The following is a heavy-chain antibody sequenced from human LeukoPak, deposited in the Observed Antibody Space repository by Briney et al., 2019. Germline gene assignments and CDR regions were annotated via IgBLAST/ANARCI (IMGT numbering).Heavy chain of an antibody. D-gene: IGHD6-19*01. V-gene: IGHV3-48*03. CDR1: GFTFSSYE. J-gene: IGHJ4*02. CDR2: ISSSGSTI. Sequence: GGSLRLSCAASGFTFSSYEMNWVRQAPGKGLEWVSYISSSGSTIYYADSVKGRFTISRDNAKNSLYLQMNSLRAEDTAVYYCARLQWLLTSPFDYWGQGTLVTVS. CDR3: ARLQWLLTSPFDY.